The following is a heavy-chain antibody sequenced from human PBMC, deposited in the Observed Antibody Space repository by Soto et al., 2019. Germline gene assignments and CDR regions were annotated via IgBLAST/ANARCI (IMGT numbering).Heavy chain of an antibody. J-gene: IGHJ5*02. Sequence: SETLSLTCTVSGGSISSYYWSWIRQPPGKGLEWIGYIYYSGSTNYNPSLKSRVTISVDTSKNQFSLKLSSVTAADTAVYFCAREIYSPTYNDPRWFDPWGQGTLVTVSS. CDR1: GGSISSYY. CDR3: AREIYSPTYNDPRWFDP. V-gene: IGHV4-59*12. CDR2: IYYSGST. D-gene: IGHD1-1*01.